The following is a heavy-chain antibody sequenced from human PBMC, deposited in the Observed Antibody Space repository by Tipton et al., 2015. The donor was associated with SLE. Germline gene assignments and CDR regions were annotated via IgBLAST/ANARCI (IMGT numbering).Heavy chain of an antibody. D-gene: IGHD6-13*01. CDR1: GGSFSGYY. CDR3: ARVRFPAAGTAFDI. V-gene: IGHV4-34*01. CDR2: INHSGST. J-gene: IGHJ3*02. Sequence: TLSLTCAVYGGSFSGYYWSWIRQPPGKGLEWIGEINHSGSTNYNPSLKSRVTISVDTSKNQFSLKLSSVTAADTAVYYCARVRFPAAGTAFDIWGQGTMVTVSS.